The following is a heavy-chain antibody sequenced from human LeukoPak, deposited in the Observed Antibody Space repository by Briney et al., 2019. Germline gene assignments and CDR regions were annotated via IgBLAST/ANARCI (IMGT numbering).Heavy chain of an antibody. V-gene: IGHV3-30*18. D-gene: IGHD1-14*01. CDR3: AKDLTALPPAILLYGMDV. J-gene: IGHJ6*02. CDR2: ISYDGSKK. Sequence: GGSLRLSCAASGFTFSSYGMHWVRQAPGKGLEWVAVISYDGSKKYYADSVKGRFTISRDNSKNTLYLQMNSLRAEDTAVYYCAKDLTALPPAILLYGMDVWGQGTTVTVSS. CDR1: GFTFSSYG.